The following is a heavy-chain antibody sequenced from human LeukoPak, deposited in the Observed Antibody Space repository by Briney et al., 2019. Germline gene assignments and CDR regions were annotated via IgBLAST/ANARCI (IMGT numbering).Heavy chain of an antibody. J-gene: IGHJ4*02. Sequence: ASVKVSCKASGYTFTSYGMSWVRQAPGQGLEWMGWISAYNGNTNYAQKLQGRVTMTTDTSTSTAYMELRSLRSDDTAVYYCARGTLLVAATHFDYWGQGTLVTVSS. CDR2: ISAYNGNT. CDR1: GYTFTSYG. V-gene: IGHV1-18*01. CDR3: ARGTLLVAATHFDY. D-gene: IGHD2-15*01.